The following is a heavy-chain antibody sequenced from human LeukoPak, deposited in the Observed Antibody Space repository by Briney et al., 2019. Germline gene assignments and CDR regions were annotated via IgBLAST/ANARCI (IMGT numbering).Heavy chain of an antibody. D-gene: IGHD2-21*01. CDR2: IYYSGST. V-gene: IGHV4-30-4*01. CDR3: ASFYQAYYFDF. CDR1: GGSISSGDYY. J-gene: IGHJ4*02. Sequence: SETLSLTCTVSGGSISSGDYYWSWIRQPPGKGLEWIGYIYYSGSTYYNPSLKSRVTISVDTSKNQISLKLSSVTAADTAVYYCASFYQAYYFDFWGQGTLVTVSS.